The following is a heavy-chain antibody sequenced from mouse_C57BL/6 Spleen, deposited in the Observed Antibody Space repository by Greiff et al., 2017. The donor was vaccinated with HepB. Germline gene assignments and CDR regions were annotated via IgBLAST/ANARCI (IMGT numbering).Heavy chain of an antibody. CDR2: IHPNSGST. V-gene: IGHV1-64*01. CDR1: GYTFTSYW. CDR3: ARGYGSRGDFDY. D-gene: IGHD1-1*01. Sequence: VQLQQPGAELVKPGASVKLSCKASGYTFTSYWMHWVKQRPGQGLEWIGMIHPNSGSTNYNEKFKSKATLTVDKSSSTAYMQLSSLSSEDSAVYYCARGYGSRGDFDYWGQGTTLTVSS. J-gene: IGHJ2*01.